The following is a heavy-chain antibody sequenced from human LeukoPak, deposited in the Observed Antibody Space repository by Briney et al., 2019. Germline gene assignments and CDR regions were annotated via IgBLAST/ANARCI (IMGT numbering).Heavy chain of an antibody. CDR1: GGSISSYY. V-gene: IGHV4-59*01. D-gene: IGHD5-18*01. CDR2: IYYSGSN. J-gene: IGHJ6*03. Sequence: PSETLSLTCTVSGGSISSYYWSWIRQPPGKGLEWIGYIYYSGSNNYNPSFKSRVTISVDTPKNQFSLKLRSVTAADNAVYYCGGGLSGYSYGYNMDVWGKGTTVTVSS. CDR3: GGGLSGYSYGYNMDV.